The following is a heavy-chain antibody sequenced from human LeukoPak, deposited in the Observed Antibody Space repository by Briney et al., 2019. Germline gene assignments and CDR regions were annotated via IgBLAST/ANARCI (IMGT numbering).Heavy chain of an antibody. CDR1: GGSISSYY. Sequence: SETLSLTCTVSGGSISSYYWSWIRQPPGKGLEWIGEINHSGSTNYNPSLKSRVTISVDTSKNQFSLKLSSVTAADTAVYYCARLYSSGWSGYYFDYWGQGTLVTVSS. J-gene: IGHJ4*02. CDR3: ARLYSSGWSGYYFDY. CDR2: INHSGST. D-gene: IGHD6-19*01. V-gene: IGHV4-34*01.